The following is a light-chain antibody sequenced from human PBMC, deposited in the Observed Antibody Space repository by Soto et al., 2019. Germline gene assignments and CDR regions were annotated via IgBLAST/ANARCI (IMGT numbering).Light chain of an antibody. CDR1: SSNIGSNT. J-gene: IGLJ3*02. CDR2: SND. V-gene: IGLV1-44*01. Sequence: QSVLTQAASASGTPGQRVTISCSGSSSNIGSNTVSCYQQVPGTAPKLVIYSNDQPPSGVPDRFSGSKSGSSASRAIVGLQSADEADYYCAAWDDTLNGGVFGGGTQVTVL. CDR3: AAWDDTLNGGV.